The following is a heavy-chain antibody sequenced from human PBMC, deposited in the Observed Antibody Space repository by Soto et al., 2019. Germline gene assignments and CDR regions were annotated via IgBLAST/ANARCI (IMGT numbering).Heavy chain of an antibody. J-gene: IGHJ3*01. Sequence: EVQLLESGGGLVQPGGSLRLSCAASGFTFSISAMSWVRQAPGKGLEWVSAISSGGGTYYADSVKGRFTISRDNSKNTLFLQMNSLTAEDTAVYYCATWHEREHAYDVWGQGTTVTVSS. CDR2: ISSGGGT. CDR3: ATWHEREHAYDV. V-gene: IGHV3-23*01. CDR1: GFTFSISA. D-gene: IGHD1-1*01.